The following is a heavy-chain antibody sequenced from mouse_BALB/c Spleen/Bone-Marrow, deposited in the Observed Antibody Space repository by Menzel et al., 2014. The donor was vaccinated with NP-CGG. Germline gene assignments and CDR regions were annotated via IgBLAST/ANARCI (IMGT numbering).Heavy chain of an antibody. Sequence: QVQLKDSGAELVKPGASVKLSCKTSGYTFTSYWIQWVEQRPGQGLGWIGEIFPGTGTTYYNEKFKGKATLTIDTSSSTAYMQLSSLTSEDSAVYFCVSRDSSGYVPDYWGQGTTLTVSS. J-gene: IGHJ2*01. CDR3: VSRDSSGYVPDY. D-gene: IGHD3-2*01. CDR1: GYTFTSYW. V-gene: IGHV1S132*01. CDR2: IFPGTGTT.